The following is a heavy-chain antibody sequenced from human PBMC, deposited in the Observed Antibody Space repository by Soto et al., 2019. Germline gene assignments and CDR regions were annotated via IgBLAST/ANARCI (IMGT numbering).Heavy chain of an antibody. CDR2: INPNSGGT. CDR3: ARGVITVTTSGDAFDI. D-gene: IGHD4-17*01. J-gene: IGHJ3*02. CDR1: GYTFTGYY. V-gene: IGHV1-2*04. Sequence: QVQLVQSGAEVKKPGASVKVSCKASGYTFTGYYMPWVRQAPGQGREWMGWINPNSGGTNYAQKFQGWVTMTRDTSISTAYMELSRLKSDDTAVYYCARGVITVTTSGDAFDIWGQGTMVTVSS.